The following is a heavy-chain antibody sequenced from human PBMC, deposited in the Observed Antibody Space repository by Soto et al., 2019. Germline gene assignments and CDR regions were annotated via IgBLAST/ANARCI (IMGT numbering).Heavy chain of an antibody. CDR2: ISFDGTTK. Sequence: GGSLRLSCAASGFTFSTYGMHWVRQAPGKGLEWVAVISFDGTTKYYADSVKGRFTISRDNSKTTLYLKMNNLGAEDTAVYYCAKDHDPSSSLDYWGQGTLVTVSS. D-gene: IGHD6-13*01. CDR1: GFTFSTYG. J-gene: IGHJ4*02. V-gene: IGHV3-30*18. CDR3: AKDHDPSSSLDY.